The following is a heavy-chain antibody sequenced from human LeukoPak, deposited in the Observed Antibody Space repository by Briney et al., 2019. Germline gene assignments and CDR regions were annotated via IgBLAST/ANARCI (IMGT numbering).Heavy chain of an antibody. V-gene: IGHV6-1*01. D-gene: IGHD3-16*02. CDR2: TYHRSRWYN. CDR3: GRIVGGSQDF. J-gene: IGHJ4*02. Sequence: SQTLSLTCAFSGDTISSNSADWNWIRQSPSRGLEWLGRTYHRSRWYNDYAVSVRGRITINPDTSKNQFSLQLRSVTPYYMAVYHWGRIVGGSQDFWGQGTLVTVSS. CDR1: GDTISSNSAD.